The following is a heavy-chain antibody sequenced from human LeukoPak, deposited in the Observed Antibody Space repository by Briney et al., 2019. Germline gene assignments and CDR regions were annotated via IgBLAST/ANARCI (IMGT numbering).Heavy chain of an antibody. Sequence: GGSLRLSCAASGFTFSSYAMHWVRQAPGKGLEWVAVISYDGSNKYYADSVKGRFTISRDNSKNTLYLQMNSLRAEDTAVYYCAKSTSYYARINWFDPWGQGTLVTVSS. CDR2: ISYDGSNK. J-gene: IGHJ5*02. V-gene: IGHV3-30*04. D-gene: IGHD2-2*01. CDR1: GFTFSSYA. CDR3: AKSTSYYARINWFDP.